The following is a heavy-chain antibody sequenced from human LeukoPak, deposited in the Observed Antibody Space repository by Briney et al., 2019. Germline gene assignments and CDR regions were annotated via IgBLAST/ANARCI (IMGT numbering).Heavy chain of an antibody. J-gene: IGHJ6*04. CDR3: VRESGVWSGLGIGRPLDV. CDR2: IKEDGSDK. V-gene: IGHV3-7*01. D-gene: IGHD3-3*01. Sequence: GGSLRPSCAASGFTFSTYAMNWVRQAPGKGLEWVANIKEDGSDKYYVDSVKGRFTISRDNAENSLYLQMNSLRAEDTAIYYCVRESGVWSGLGIGRPLDVWGKGTAVTVSS. CDR1: GFTFSTYA.